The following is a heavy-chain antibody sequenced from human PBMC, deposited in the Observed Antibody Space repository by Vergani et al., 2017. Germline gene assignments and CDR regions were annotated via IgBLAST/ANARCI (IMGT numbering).Heavy chain of an antibody. J-gene: IGHJ6*02. Sequence: QVQLQESGPGLVKPSQTLSLTCTVSGGSISSGSYYWSWIRQPAGKGLGLIGRIFISGSTNYNPSLKSRVTISVDTSKNQFSLKLSSVTAADTTVYYCARLPVVPAAMNASGMVGWGQGPTVTVSS. CDR2: IFISGST. V-gene: IGHV4-61*02. CDR3: ARLPVVPAAMNASGMVG. D-gene: IGHD2-2*01. CDR1: GGSISSGSYY.